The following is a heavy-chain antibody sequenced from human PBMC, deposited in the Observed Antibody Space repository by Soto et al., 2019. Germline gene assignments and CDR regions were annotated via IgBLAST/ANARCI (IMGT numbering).Heavy chain of an antibody. V-gene: IGHV3-21*01. Sequence: LRLSCAASGFTFSTYAMNWVRQAPGKGLEWVSSISSTSSFRYYADSVKGRFTISRDNAKNSLYLQMNSLRAQDTAVYYCARGAPGRDGYNLDFQHWGQGTLVTVSS. CDR3: ARGAPGRDGYNLDFQH. D-gene: IGHD5-12*01. CDR1: GFTFSTYA. J-gene: IGHJ1*01. CDR2: ISSTSSFR.